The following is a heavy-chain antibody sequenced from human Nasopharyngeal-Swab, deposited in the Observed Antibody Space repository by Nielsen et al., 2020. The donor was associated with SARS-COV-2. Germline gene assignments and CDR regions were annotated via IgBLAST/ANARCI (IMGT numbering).Heavy chain of an antibody. D-gene: IGHD6-6*01. Sequence: SVTVSCKASGGTFSSYAISWVRQAPGQGLEWMGGIIPIFGTANYAQKFQGRVTITADESTSTAYMELSSLRSEDTAVYYCTTQLGDAFDIWGQGTMVTVSS. V-gene: IGHV1-69*13. J-gene: IGHJ3*02. CDR2: IIPIFGTA. CDR3: TTQLGDAFDI. CDR1: GGTFSSYA.